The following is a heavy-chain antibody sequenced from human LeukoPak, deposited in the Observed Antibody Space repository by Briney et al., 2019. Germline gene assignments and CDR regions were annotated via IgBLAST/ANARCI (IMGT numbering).Heavy chain of an antibody. CDR1: GYTFTSYG. D-gene: IGHD4-17*01. CDR3: ARDSDGDPDFDY. V-gene: IGHV1-18*01. Sequence: ASVKVSCKASGYTFTSYGISWVRQAPGQGLEWMGWISAYNGNTNYAQKLQGRVTMTTDTSTSTAYKELRSLRSDDTAVYYCARDSDGDPDFDYWGQGTLVTVSS. CDR2: ISAYNGNT. J-gene: IGHJ4*02.